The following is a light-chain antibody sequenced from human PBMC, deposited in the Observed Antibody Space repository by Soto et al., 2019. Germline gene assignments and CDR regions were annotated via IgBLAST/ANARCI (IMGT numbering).Light chain of an antibody. V-gene: IGLV1-44*01. Sequence: QSVLTQPPSASGTPGQRVTISCSGSSSNIGSKTVNWYQQLPGTAPKLLIYTNDRRPSGVPDRFSASKSGTSASLAISGLQSEDEADYFCAAWDASLNVLFGGGTKLTVL. J-gene: IGLJ2*01. CDR2: TND. CDR3: AAWDASLNVL. CDR1: SSNIGSKT.